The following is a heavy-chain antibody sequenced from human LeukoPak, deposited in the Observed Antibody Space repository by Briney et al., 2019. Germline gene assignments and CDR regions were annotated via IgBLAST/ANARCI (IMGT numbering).Heavy chain of an antibody. D-gene: IGHD3-22*01. CDR1: GFTFSNAW. CDR3: TTDLTMIRN. CDR2: IKSKTDGGTT. J-gene: IGHJ4*02. Sequence: GGALRLGCAASGFTFSNAWMRWGRQARGRGREWVGRIKSKTDGGTTDYAAPVKGRFTISRDDSKNTLYLQMNSLKTEDTAVYYYTTDLTMIRNWGQGTLVTVSS. V-gene: IGHV3-15*01.